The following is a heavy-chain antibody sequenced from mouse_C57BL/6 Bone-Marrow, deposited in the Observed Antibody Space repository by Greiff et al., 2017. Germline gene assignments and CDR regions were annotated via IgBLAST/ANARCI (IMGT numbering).Heavy chain of an antibody. Sequence: QVQLQQPGAELVKPGASVKLSCKASGYTFTSYWMHWVKQRPGQGLEWIGMIHPNSGSTNYNEKFKSKATLTVDKSSSTAYMQLSSLTSEDSAVYYCARSPNYYGSSWFAYWGQGTLVTVSA. CDR1: GYTFTSYW. V-gene: IGHV1-64*01. CDR3: ARSPNYYGSSWFAY. J-gene: IGHJ3*01. CDR2: IHPNSGST. D-gene: IGHD1-1*01.